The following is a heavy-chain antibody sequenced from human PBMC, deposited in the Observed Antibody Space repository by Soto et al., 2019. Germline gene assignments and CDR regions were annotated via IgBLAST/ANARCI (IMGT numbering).Heavy chain of an antibody. J-gene: IGHJ6*03. V-gene: IGHV3-64*01. D-gene: IGHD2-15*01. CDR2: ISSNGGST. CDR1: GFTFSSYA. Sequence: PGGSLRLSCAASGFTFSSYAMHWVRQAPGKGLEYVSAISSNGGSTYYANSVKGRFTISRDNSKNTLYLQMGSLRAEDMAVYYCARGCSGGSCYSYYYYYYMDVWGKGTTVTV. CDR3: ARGCSGGSCYSYYYYYYMDV.